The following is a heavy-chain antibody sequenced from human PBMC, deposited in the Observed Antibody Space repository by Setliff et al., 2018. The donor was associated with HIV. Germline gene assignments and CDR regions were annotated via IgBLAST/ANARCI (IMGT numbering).Heavy chain of an antibody. CDR1: GVPTSASTYY. J-gene: IGHJ4*02. CDR2: ISYSGKT. D-gene: IGHD6-19*01. Sequence: SETLSLTCTVSGVPTSASTYYWGWIRQPPGKGLDWIGYISYSGKTYYNPSLKSRVTISVDTSNNHFSLRLNSVTAADTAIYYCARQEAVTGHSFDSWGPGALVTVSS. CDR3: ARQEAVTGHSFDS. V-gene: IGHV4-39*01.